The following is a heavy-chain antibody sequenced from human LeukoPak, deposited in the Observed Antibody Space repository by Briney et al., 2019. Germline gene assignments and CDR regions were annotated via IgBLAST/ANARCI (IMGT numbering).Heavy chain of an antibody. CDR3: AKGFGDTTFGVVTANDY. J-gene: IGHJ4*02. Sequence: PGGSLRLSCAASGFTFSRYAMTWVCQAPGKGLEWVSTISGVDDRTYFADSVKGRFTVSRDNSKSTLYLQMNRLRAEDTAVYYCAKGFGDTTFGVVTANDYWGQGILVIVSS. D-gene: IGHD3-3*01. V-gene: IGHV3-23*01. CDR2: ISGVDDRT. CDR1: GFTFSRYA.